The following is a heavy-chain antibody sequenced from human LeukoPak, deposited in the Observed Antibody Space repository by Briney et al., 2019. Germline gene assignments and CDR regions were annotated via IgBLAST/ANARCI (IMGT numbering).Heavy chain of an antibody. J-gene: IGHJ3*02. V-gene: IGHV3-30-3*01. CDR3: ARDRSFSGYDFRAFDI. CDR1: GFTFSSYA. D-gene: IGHD5-12*01. Sequence: GGSLRLSFAASGFTFSSYAMHWVRQAPGKGLEWVAVISYDGSNKYYADSVKGRFTISRDNSKNTLYLQMNSLRAEDTAVYYCARDRSFSGYDFRAFDIWGQGTMVTVSS. CDR2: ISYDGSNK.